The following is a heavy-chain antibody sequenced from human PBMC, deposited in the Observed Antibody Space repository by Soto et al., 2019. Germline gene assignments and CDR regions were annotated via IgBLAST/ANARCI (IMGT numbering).Heavy chain of an antibody. J-gene: IGHJ6*02. V-gene: IGHV3-23*01. CDR1: GFTFTSYA. Sequence: QPGGSLRLSCAASGFTFTSYAFTWVRQAPGKGLEWVSAISGTGGSTFYSDSVMGRFTISRDNSKNTLYLQMNSLRAEDTAVYYCARGDTTMITDHYALVVSGQGTTVTVS. CDR2: ISGTGGST. CDR3: ARGDTTMITDHYALVV. D-gene: IGHD5-18*01.